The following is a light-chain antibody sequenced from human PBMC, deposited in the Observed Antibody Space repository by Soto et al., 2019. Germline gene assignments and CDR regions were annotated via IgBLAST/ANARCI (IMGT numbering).Light chain of an antibody. J-gene: IGLJ1*01. CDR1: SSNIGAGYD. Sequence: QSVLTQPPSVSGAPGQRVTISGTGSSSNIGAGYDVHWYQQFPGTAPKLLIYGNSNRPSGVPDRFSGSKSGTSASLAITGLQAEDEADYYCQSYDSSLSGVFGSGTKLTVL. V-gene: IGLV1-40*01. CDR2: GNS. CDR3: QSYDSSLSGV.